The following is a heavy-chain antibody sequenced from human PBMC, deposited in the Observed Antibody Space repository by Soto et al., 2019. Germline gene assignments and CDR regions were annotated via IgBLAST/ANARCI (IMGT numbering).Heavy chain of an antibody. Sequence: QVQLVQSGAEVKKPGASVTVSCKASGYTFSDYYLHWVRQAPGQGPEWMGRINPNSGDAKFAQKFQGSVTMTRDTSVRTAFMELNWLKSDDTAVYYCARESGGATATLDYYYFYMDVWGKGTTVTVSS. CDR2: INPNSGDA. J-gene: IGHJ6*03. CDR1: GYTFSDYY. V-gene: IGHV1-2*06. D-gene: IGHD5-12*01. CDR3: ARESGGATATLDYYYFYMDV.